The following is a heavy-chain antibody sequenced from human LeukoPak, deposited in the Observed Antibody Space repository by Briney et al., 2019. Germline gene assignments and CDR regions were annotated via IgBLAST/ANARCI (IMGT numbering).Heavy chain of an antibody. J-gene: IGHJ4*02. D-gene: IGHD2-15*01. V-gene: IGHV3-53*01. Sequence: GGSLRLSCAAPGFTISSNYMTWVRQARGKGVGWGSVIYTGGNTNYRGSVKGRFTISRDNSKNTLYLQMNSLRDEDTAVYYCARAHCSGGSCHFFDYWGQGTLVTVSS. CDR1: GFTISSNY. CDR3: ARAHCSGGSCHFFDY. CDR2: IYTGGNT.